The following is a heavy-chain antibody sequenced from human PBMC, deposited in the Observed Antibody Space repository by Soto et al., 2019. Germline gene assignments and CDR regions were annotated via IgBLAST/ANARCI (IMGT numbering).Heavy chain of an antibody. D-gene: IGHD6-19*01. J-gene: IGHJ3*02. CDR1: GFTFSSYA. V-gene: IGHV3-23*01. Sequence: GGSLRLSCAASGFTFSSYAMSWVRQAPGKGLEWVSAISGSGGSTYYADSVKGRFTISRDNSKNTLYLQMNSLRAEDTAVYYCAKDVYSSGWYRKDAFDIWGQGTMVTVSS. CDR2: ISGSGGST. CDR3: AKDVYSSGWYRKDAFDI.